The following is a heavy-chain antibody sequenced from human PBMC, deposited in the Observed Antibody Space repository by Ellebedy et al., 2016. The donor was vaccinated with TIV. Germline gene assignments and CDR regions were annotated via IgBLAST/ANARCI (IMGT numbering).Heavy chain of an antibody. CDR3: AKDFYQLLTFFDY. V-gene: IGHV3-9*01. Sequence: SLKISCAASGFTFDDYAMHWVRQAPGKGLEWVSGISWNSGSIGYADSVKGRFTISRDNAKNSLYLQMNSLRAEDTALYYCAKDFYQLLTFFDYWGQGTLVTVSS. CDR2: ISWNSGSI. CDR1: GFTFDDYA. J-gene: IGHJ4*02. D-gene: IGHD2-2*01.